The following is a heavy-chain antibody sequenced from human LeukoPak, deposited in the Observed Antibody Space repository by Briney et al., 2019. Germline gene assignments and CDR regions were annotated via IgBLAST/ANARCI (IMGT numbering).Heavy chain of an antibody. V-gene: IGHV3-21*01. CDR3: ESGLGGVREDW. J-gene: IGHJ4*02. D-gene: IGHD3/OR15-3a*01. Sequence: GGSLRLSCAASGVTFSSYSMNWVRQAPGKGLEWVSSISSSSSYIYYADSVKGRFTISRDNAKNSLYLKMTSLRAEDTAVDYCESGLGGVREDWWGEGTLVTVPS. CDR2: ISSSSSYI. CDR1: GVTFSSYS.